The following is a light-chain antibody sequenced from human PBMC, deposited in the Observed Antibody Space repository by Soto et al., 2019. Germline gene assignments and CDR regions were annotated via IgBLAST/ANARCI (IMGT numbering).Light chain of an antibody. Sequence: IPLTPSPSTLSSSVGDRVTITCRASQSVSTLLAWYQQKPGKAPKLLIYDASALESGVPSRISGSGSGTEFTLTISSLQPDDFATYYCLQFNTFPWTFGQGTKVDIK. V-gene: IGKV1-5*01. J-gene: IGKJ1*01. CDR2: DAS. CDR3: LQFNTFPWT. CDR1: QSVSTL.